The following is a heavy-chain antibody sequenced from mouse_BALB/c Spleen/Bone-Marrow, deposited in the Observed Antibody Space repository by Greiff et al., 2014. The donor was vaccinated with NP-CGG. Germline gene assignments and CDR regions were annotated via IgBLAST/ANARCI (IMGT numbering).Heavy chain of an antibody. V-gene: IGHV1S22*01. CDR3: TRSGYYCSSYRYFDV. CDR1: GYTFTSYW. Sequence: GSELVRPGASVKLSCKASGYTFTSYWMHWVKQRPGQGLEWIGNIYPGSGSTNYDEKFKSKATLTVDTSSSTAYMQLSGLTSEDSAVYYCTRSGYYCSSYRYFDVWGAGTTVTVSS. D-gene: IGHD1-1*01. CDR2: IYPGSGST. J-gene: IGHJ1*01.